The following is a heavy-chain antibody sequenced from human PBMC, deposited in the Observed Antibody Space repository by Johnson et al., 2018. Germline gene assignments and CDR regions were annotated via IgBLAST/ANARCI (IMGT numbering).Heavy chain of an antibody. CDR1: GGSFSGYY. Sequence: QVQLQQWGAGLLKPSETLSLTCAVYGGSFSGYYWSWIRQPPGKGLEWIGEINHSGSTNYNPSLKSRVTISVDTSKNQFSLKLSSVTAADTAVYYCAKGEYCSGGTCYRSFQHGGQGTLVTVSS. V-gene: IGHV4-34*01. D-gene: IGHD2-15*01. CDR2: INHSGST. CDR3: AKGEYCSGGTCYRSFQH. J-gene: IGHJ1*01.